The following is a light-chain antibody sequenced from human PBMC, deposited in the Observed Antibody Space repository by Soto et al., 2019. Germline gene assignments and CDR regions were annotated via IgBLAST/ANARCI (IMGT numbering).Light chain of an antibody. J-gene: IGLJ2*01. CDR3: SSFTSAYTFV. CDR2: EVS. Sequence: QSALAQPASVSGSPGQSIAISCTGTRSDVGGYNYVSWYQQHPGKAPKLLISEVSIRPSGVSDRFSCSKSGNTASLTISGLQTEDEADYYCSSFTSAYTFVLGSGTKLTVL. CDR1: RSDVGGYNY. V-gene: IGLV2-14*01.